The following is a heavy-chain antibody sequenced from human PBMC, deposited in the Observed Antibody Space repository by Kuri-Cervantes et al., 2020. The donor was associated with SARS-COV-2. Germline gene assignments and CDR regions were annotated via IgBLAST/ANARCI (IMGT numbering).Heavy chain of an antibody. CDR1: GYSFSSYD. D-gene: IGHD2-21*01. J-gene: IGHJ3*01. Sequence: ASVKVSCKASGYSFSSYDINWVRQATGQGLEWMGMVKTNSGNTLYAQFFQGRVSMTRDTSTSTVYMELSSLRSEDTAVYYCARDAPNCGGDYCWSWGQGTMVTVSS. CDR2: VKTNSGNT. V-gene: IGHV1-8*02. CDR3: ARDAPNCGGDYCWS.